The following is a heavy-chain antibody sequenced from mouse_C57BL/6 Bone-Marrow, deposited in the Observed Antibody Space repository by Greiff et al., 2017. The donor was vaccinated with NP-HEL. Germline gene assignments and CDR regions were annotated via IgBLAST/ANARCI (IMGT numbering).Heavy chain of an antibody. CDR1: GFTFTDYY. CDR2: IRNKANGYTT. CDR3: ARSISYENADVPFYTMDY. V-gene: IGHV7-3*01. D-gene: IGHD2-4*01. Sequence: EVKVVESGGGLVQPGGSLSLSCAASGFTFTDYYMSWVRQPPGKALEWLGFIRNKANGYTTEYSASVKGRFTISRDNSQSILYLQMNALRAEDSASYYSARSISYENADVPFYTMDYWGQGTSVTASS. J-gene: IGHJ4*01.